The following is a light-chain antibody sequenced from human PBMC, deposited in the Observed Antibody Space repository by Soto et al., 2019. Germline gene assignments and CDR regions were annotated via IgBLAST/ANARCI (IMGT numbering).Light chain of an antibody. CDR1: QSVSTY. V-gene: IGKV3-11*01. Sequence: EIVLTQSPATLSLSPGERATLSCRASQSVSTYLAWYQQTPGQAPRLLIYDASNRATGIPARFSASGSGTDFTLAISSLEPEDFAIYYCQQRSTWPLTFGQGTKVEIK. CDR2: DAS. J-gene: IGKJ1*01. CDR3: QQRSTWPLT.